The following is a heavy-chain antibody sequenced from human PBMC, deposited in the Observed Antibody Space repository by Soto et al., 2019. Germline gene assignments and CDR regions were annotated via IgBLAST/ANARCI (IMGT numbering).Heavy chain of an antibody. CDR2: IGAHKGNT. J-gene: IGHJ4*02. Sequence: QVQLVQSGAEVKKSGASVKVSCKASGYTFTSYGISWVRQAPGQGLEWMGWIGAHKGNTNYTQKFQGRITLTTDTSTNTAYMELRSLTSDDTAVYYCARDRRNYYDSSGYVRYWGQGTLVTVSS. CDR3: ARDRRNYYDSSGYVRY. CDR1: GYTFTSYG. D-gene: IGHD3-22*01. V-gene: IGHV1-18*01.